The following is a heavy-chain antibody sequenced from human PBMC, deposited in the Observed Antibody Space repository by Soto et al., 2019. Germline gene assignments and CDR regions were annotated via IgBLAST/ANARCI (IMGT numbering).Heavy chain of an antibody. J-gene: IGHJ5*02. CDR3: ARVTGQYVVVAVAARALWFDP. D-gene: IGHD2-15*01. V-gene: IGHV1-18*01. Sequence: ASVKVSCKASGYTFTSYGISWGRQAPGQGLEGMGWISAYNGNTNYAQKLQGRVTMTTDTSTSTAYMELRSLRSDDTAVYYCARVTGQYVVVAVAARALWFDPWGQGTLVTVSS. CDR1: GYTFTSYG. CDR2: ISAYNGNT.